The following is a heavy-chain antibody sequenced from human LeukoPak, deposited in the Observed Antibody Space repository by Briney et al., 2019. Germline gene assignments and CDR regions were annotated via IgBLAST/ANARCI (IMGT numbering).Heavy chain of an antibody. CDR3: AKDIVYSSGWYGGSFDY. J-gene: IGHJ4*02. D-gene: IGHD6-19*01. Sequence: SCKASGYTFTSYAMHWVRQAPGKGLEWVAVISYDGSNKYYADSVKGRFTISRDNSKNTLYLQMNSLRAEDTALYYCAKDIVYSSGWYGGSFDYWGQGTLVTVSS. CDR2: ISYDGSNK. V-gene: IGHV3-30-3*02. CDR1: GYTFTSYA.